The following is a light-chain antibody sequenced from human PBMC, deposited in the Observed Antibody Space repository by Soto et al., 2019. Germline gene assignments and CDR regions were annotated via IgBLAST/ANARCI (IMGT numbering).Light chain of an antibody. CDR2: GAS. CDR1: QSVSSN. CDR3: QQYESFSAT. V-gene: IGKV3-15*01. Sequence: EIVMTQSPATLSVSPGERATLSCRASQSVSSNLAWYQQKHGQAPRLLIYGASTRATGIPARFSGSGSGTQFTLTISGLQPDDFATYYCQQYESFSATFGPGTKVDIK. J-gene: IGKJ1*01.